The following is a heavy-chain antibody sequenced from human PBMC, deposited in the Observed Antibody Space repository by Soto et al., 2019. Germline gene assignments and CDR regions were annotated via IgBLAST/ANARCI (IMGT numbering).Heavy chain of an antibody. CDR1: GGSISSGGYY. V-gene: IGHV4-31*03. CDR3: ASSPVVAATRGLFDP. J-gene: IGHJ5*02. D-gene: IGHD2-15*01. CDR2: IYYSGST. Sequence: SETLSLTCTVSGGSISSGGYYWSWIRQHPGKGLEWIGYIYYSGSTYYNPSLKSRVTISVDTSKNQFSLKLSSVTAADTAVYYCASSPVVAATRGLFDPWGQGTLVTVSS.